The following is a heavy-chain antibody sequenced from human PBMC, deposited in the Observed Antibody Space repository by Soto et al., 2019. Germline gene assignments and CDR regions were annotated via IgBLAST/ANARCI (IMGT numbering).Heavy chain of an antibody. CDR1: GGSISSGDYY. CDR3: AWVTGTFDL. Sequence: SEILSFTYTVCGGSISSGDYYWSWIRQPPGKGLEWIGYIYYSGSTDRNPSRKSRVTISVETSKNQCSLKLSSVTAAATAVYYGAWVTGTFDLWGQRTMVT. CDR2: IYYSGST. J-gene: IGHJ4*02. D-gene: IGHD1-7*01. V-gene: IGHV4-30-4*01.